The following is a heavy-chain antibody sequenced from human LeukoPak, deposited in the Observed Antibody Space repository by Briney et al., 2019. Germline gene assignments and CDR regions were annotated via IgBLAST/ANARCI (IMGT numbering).Heavy chain of an antibody. CDR3: AKSRAYYYDSSGTDY. Sequence: GGSLRLSCAASGFTFSSYAMSWVRQAPGKGLEWVSAISGSGGSTYYAGSVKGRFTISRDNSKNTLYLQMNSLRAEDTAVYYCAKSRAYYYDSSGTDYWGQGTLVTVSS. CDR1: GFTFSSYA. CDR2: ISGSGGST. D-gene: IGHD3-22*01. J-gene: IGHJ4*02. V-gene: IGHV3-23*01.